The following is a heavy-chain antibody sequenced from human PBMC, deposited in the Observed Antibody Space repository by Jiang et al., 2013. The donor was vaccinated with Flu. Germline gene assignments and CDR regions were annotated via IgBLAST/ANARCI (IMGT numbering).Heavy chain of an antibody. J-gene: IGHJ4*02. V-gene: IGHV1-3*01. CDR3: ARRVRDSSDWDLRY. CDR2: INPYNGDT. CDR1: GYTFTTSA. D-gene: IGHD6-25*01. Sequence: GAEVKKPGASVKVSCKASGYTFTTSAIHWVRQAPGHSLKWMGWINPYNGDTRYLPEFQGRVTITRDTSASTAYMELSSLRSEDTAVYYCARRVRDSSDWDLRYWGQGTLVTVSS.